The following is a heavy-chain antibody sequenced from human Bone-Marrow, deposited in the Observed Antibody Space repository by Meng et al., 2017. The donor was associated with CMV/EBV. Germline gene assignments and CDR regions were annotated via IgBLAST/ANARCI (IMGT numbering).Heavy chain of an antibody. CDR1: GYTFSSYG. V-gene: IGHV1-18*01. CDR2: ISAYNGNT. J-gene: IGHJ2*01. CDR3: ARVSGVVIRLYWYFDL. Sequence: ASVKVSCKTSGYTFSSYGITWVRQAPGQGLEWMGWISAYNGNTNYAQKLQGRVTMTTDTSTSTAYMELRSLRSDDTAVYYFARVSGVVIRLYWYFDLWGRGTLVTVSS. D-gene: IGHD3-3*01.